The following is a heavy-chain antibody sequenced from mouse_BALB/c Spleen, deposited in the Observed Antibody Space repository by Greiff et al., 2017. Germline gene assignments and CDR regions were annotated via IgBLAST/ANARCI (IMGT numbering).Heavy chain of an antibody. Sequence: VQLQQSGAELAKPGASVKMSCKASGYTFTSYWMHWVKQRPGQGLEWIGYINPSTGYTEYNQKFKDKATLIADKSSSTAYMQLSSLTSEDSAVYYCASLYGKGFAYWGQGTLVTVSA. CDR3: ASLYGKGFAY. D-gene: IGHD2-10*02. J-gene: IGHJ3*01. V-gene: IGHV1-7*01. CDR2: INPSTGYT. CDR1: GYTFTSYW.